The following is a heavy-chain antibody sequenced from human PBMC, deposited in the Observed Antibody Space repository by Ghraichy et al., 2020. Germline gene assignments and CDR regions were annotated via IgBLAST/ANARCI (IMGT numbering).Heavy chain of an antibody. J-gene: IGHJ2*01. Sequence: LSLTCTVSGFTFTSTWMTWVRQAPGKGLEWVANIREDGGLTNYADSVKGRFTISRDNAQNSVYLQLNSLRDDDTAVYYCARDRPWGFFDLWGRGTLVTVSS. CDR3: ARDRPWGFFDL. CDR1: GFTFTSTW. CDR2: IREDGGLT. V-gene: IGHV3-7*01. D-gene: IGHD3-16*01.